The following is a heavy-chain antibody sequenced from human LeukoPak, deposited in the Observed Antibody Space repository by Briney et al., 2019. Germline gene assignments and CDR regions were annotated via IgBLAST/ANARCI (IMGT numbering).Heavy chain of an antibody. J-gene: IGHJ6*02. CDR1: GFSLSTSGRC. Sequence: ESGPALVKPTQTLTLTCTFSGFSLSTSGRCVSWIRQPPGKALEWLARIDWDDDKYYSTSLKTRLTISKDTSKNQVVLTMTNMDPVDTATYYCARGKIDYDNYYGMDVWGQGTTVTVSS. V-gene: IGHV2-70*11. CDR2: IDWDDDK. D-gene: IGHD2/OR15-2a*01. CDR3: ARGKIDYDNYYGMDV.